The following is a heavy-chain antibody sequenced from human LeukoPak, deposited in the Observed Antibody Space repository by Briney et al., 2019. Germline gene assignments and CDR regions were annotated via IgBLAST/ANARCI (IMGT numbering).Heavy chain of an antibody. V-gene: IGHV1-69*04. Sequence: GASVKVSCKASGGTFSSYAISWVRQAPGQGLEWMGRIIPILGIANYAQKLQGRVTMTTDTSTSTAYMELRSLRSDDTAVYYCARMGATFGHYYYGMDVWGQGTTVTVSS. CDR2: IIPILGIA. CDR3: ARMGATFGHYYYGMDV. J-gene: IGHJ6*02. D-gene: IGHD1-26*01. CDR1: GGTFSSYA.